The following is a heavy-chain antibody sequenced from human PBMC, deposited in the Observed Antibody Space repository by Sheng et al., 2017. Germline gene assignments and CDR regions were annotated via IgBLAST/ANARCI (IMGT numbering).Heavy chain of an antibody. CDR3: ARRPHDFWSGYYEYYFDY. CDR2: INHSGST. Sequence: QVQLQQWGAGLLKPSETLSLTCAVYGGSFSGYYWSWIRQPPGKGLEWIGEINHSGSTNYNPSLKSRVTISVDTSKNQFSLKLSSVTAADTAVYYCARRPHDFWSGYYEYYFDYWGQGTLVTVSS. D-gene: IGHD3-3*01. CDR1: GGSFSGYY. V-gene: IGHV4-34*01. J-gene: IGHJ4*02.